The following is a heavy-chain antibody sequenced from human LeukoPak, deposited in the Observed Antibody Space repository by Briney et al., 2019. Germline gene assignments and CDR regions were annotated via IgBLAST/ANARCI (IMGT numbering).Heavy chain of an antibody. Sequence: PSQTLSLTCTVSGGSISSGSYYWSWIRQPAGKGLEWIGRIYTSGSTNYNPSLKSRVTISVDTSKNQFSLKLSSVTAADTAVYYCARGPRWAAAGYFDYWGQGTLVTVSS. CDR3: ARGPRWAAAGYFDY. CDR1: GGSISSGSYY. D-gene: IGHD6-13*01. V-gene: IGHV4-61*02. J-gene: IGHJ4*02. CDR2: IYTSGST.